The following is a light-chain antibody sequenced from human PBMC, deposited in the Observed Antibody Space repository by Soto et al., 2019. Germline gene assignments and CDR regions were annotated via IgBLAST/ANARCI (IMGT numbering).Light chain of an antibody. CDR3: QSYDSSLSGFYV. CDR1: SSNIGAGYD. J-gene: IGLJ1*01. CDR2: GNS. V-gene: IGLV1-40*01. Sequence: QSVLTQAPSVSGAPGQRGTISCTGSSSNIGAGYDVHWYQQLPGTAPKLLIYGNSNRPSGVPDRFSGSKSGTSASLAITGLQAEDEADYYCQSYDSSLSGFYVFGTGTKVTVL.